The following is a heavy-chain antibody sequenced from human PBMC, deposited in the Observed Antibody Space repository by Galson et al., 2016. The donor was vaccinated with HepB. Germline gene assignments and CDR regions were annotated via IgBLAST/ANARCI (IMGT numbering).Heavy chain of an antibody. CDR3: ARDSILGPTVTTGGHGMDV. Sequence: SLRLSCAASGFTFRSYGMHWVRQAPGKGLEWVAVIWDDGSNKYYADSVKGRFTISRDNSKNTLYLQMNSLRAEDTAVYYCARDSILGPTVTTGGHGMDVWGQGTTVPVSS. D-gene: IGHD4-17*01. V-gene: IGHV3-33*01. CDR2: IWDDGSNK. J-gene: IGHJ6*02. CDR1: GFTFRSYG.